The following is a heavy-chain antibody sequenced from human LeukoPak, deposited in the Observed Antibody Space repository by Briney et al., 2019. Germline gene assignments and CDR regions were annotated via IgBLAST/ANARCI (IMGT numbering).Heavy chain of an antibody. J-gene: IGHJ4*02. Sequence: GGSLRLSCAASGFTFSSYTMSWVRQAPGKGLEWVSTITTSDGNTYYADSVKGRFTVSRDNSKNTLFLQVNSLRAEDTAVYYCAKDGGLWVSAHWGDSWGRGTLVTVSS. CDR3: AKDGGLWVSAHWGDS. CDR2: ITTSDGNT. CDR1: GFTFSSYT. V-gene: IGHV3-23*01. D-gene: IGHD7-27*01.